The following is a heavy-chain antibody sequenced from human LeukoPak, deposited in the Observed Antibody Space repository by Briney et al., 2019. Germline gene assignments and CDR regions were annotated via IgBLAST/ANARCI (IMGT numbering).Heavy chain of an antibody. Sequence: GRSLRLSCAASGFTFSSYGMHWVRQAPGKGLEWVAVISYDGSNKYYADSVKGRFTISRDNSKNTLYLQMNGLRAEDTAVYYCAKVVQYSSSWYGSYYYGMDVWGKGTTVTVSS. D-gene: IGHD6-13*01. CDR3: AKVVQYSSSWYGSYYYGMDV. V-gene: IGHV3-30*18. J-gene: IGHJ6*04. CDR1: GFTFSSYG. CDR2: ISYDGSNK.